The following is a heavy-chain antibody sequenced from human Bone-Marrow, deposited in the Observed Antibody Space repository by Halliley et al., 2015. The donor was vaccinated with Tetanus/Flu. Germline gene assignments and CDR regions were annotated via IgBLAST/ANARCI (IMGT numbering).Heavy chain of an antibody. J-gene: IGHJ4*02. Sequence: GLGWISYISGTGNTIYYPASEKGRFTVSRDNAKNALYLQLNSLRVEDTAVYYCAGVPGYFPPFWGPGPQVTVSS. CDR2: ISGTGNTI. V-gene: IGHV3-48*03. CDR3: AGVPGYFPPF. D-gene: IGHD2-15*01.